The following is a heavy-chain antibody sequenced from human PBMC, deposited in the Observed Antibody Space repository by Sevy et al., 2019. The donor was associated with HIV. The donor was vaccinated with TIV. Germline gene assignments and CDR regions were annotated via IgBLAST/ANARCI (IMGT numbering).Heavy chain of an antibody. CDR3: ARDLPPSATTVAHFDH. D-gene: IGHD4-17*01. CDR2: ISNSGTTI. CDR1: GFTFSSYE. V-gene: IGHV3-48*03. J-gene: IGHJ4*02. Sequence: GGSLRLSCAASGFTFSSYEMNWVRQAPGKGLEWVSYISNSGTTIPYSDSVRGRFTISRDNARNSLYLQMNSLRGEDTAVYYCARDLPPSATTVAHFDHWGQGTLVTVSS.